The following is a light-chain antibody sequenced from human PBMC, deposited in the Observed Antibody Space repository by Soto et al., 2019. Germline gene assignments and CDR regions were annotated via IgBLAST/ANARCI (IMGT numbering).Light chain of an antibody. J-gene: IGKJ5*01. V-gene: IGKV3-15*01. CDR2: DAS. CDR1: QDVTNS. Sequence: EIFMTQSPTTLSLSPGGGVTPSRRAAQDVTNSVAWYQQKSGQAPRLLIYDASARASGVSARFSGSGSGTDFTLTISGLQAEDFAVYFCQQYIRRPLSFGQGTRLEIK. CDR3: QQYIRRPLS.